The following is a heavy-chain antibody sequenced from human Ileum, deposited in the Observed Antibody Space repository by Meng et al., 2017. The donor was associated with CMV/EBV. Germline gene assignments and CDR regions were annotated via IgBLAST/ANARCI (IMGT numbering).Heavy chain of an antibody. V-gene: IGHV4-39*07. CDR3: ASLPTTGTGSDYYYYGMDV. CDR1: GFSISSSSYY. CDR2: IYYSGST. J-gene: IGHJ6*02. D-gene: IGHD1-1*01. Sequence: SETLSLTCTVSGFSISSSSYYWGWIRQPPGKGLEWIGRIYYSGSTYYNPSLKSRVIISVDTSKNQFSLKLSSVTAADTAVYYCASLPTTGTGSDYYYYGMDVWGQGTTVTVSS.